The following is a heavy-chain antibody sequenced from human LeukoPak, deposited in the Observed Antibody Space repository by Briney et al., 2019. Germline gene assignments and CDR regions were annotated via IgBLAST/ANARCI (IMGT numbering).Heavy chain of an antibody. D-gene: IGHD6-19*01. CDR3: ATGGSSGWYHFEY. CDR2: INSDGSTT. Sequence: GGSLRLSCAASGFSFSSYWMHWVRQAPGKGLVWVSLINSDGSTTKYADSVKGRFTMSRDNAKNTLYLEMNSLRGEDTAVYYCATGGSSGWYHFEYWGQGTLVTVSS. V-gene: IGHV3-74*03. J-gene: IGHJ4*02. CDR1: GFSFSSYW.